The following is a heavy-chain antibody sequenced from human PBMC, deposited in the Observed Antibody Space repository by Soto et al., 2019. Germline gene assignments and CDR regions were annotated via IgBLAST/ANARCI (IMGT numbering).Heavy chain of an antibody. CDR1: GYTCSTYG. Sequence: QVQLVQSGAEVKKPGASVKVSCKASGYTCSTYGLSWVRQAPGQGLEWMGWISAYNGNTNYAQKHQGRVIMTTDTSTSTAYMELMSLRSDDTSVYYCARDSPPADYWGQGTLVTFSS. V-gene: IGHV1-18*01. CDR2: ISAYNGNT. J-gene: IGHJ4*02. CDR3: ARDSPPADY.